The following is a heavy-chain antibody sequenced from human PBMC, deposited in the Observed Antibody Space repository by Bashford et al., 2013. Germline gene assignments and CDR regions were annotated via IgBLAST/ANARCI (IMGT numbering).Heavy chain of an antibody. CDR3: ARDGGQSGYDLDY. CDR1: GFSFNSYS. J-gene: IGHJ4*02. V-gene: IGHV3-48*01. Sequence: GGSLRLSCAAPGFSFNSYSMNWVRQAPGKGLEWLSYISSSSRTIYYADSIKGRFTISRDNAKNSLYLQMNSLRVDDTAVYYCARDGGQSGYDLDYWGQGTVVTVSS. D-gene: IGHD5-12*01. CDR2: ISSSSRTI.